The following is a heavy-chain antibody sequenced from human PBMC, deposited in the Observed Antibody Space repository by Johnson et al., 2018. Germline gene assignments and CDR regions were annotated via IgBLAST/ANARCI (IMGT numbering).Heavy chain of an antibody. J-gene: IGHJ3*02. CDR2: ISYDGSNK. CDR3: AKEPSGDGGAFHI. V-gene: IGHV3-30-3*01. Sequence: VQLVESGGGVVQPGRSLRLSCAASGFTFSSYAMHWVRQAPGKGLEWVAVISYDGSNKYYADSVKGRFTISRDNSKNTLYLQMNSLRAEDTAVFYCAKEPSGDGGAFHIWGQGTMVTVAS. D-gene: IGHD4-17*01. CDR1: GFTFSSYA.